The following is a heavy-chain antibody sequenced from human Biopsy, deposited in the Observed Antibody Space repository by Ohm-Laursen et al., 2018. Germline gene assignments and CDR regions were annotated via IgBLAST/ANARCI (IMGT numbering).Heavy chain of an antibody. Sequence: SLRLFCAASGFTFSSYAMSWVRQAPGKGLVWVATINKDGSTLQYVDSVRGRFTISRDNAKNTLHLQMNSLRADDTAIYYCAKDLHNYGMDVWGQGTTVTVSS. CDR3: AKDLHNYGMDV. CDR2: INKDGSTL. CDR1: GFTFSSYA. J-gene: IGHJ6*02. V-gene: IGHV3-23*03.